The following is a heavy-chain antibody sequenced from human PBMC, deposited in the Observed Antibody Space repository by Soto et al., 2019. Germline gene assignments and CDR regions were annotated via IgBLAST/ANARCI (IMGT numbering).Heavy chain of an antibody. J-gene: IGHJ4*02. CDR1: GCTFSSYA. CDR3: ARAKDYGEPYYFDY. Sequence: SLKVACKSSGCTFSSYAISCVRQAPGQGLEWMGGIIPIFGTANYAQKFQGRVTITADESTSTAYMELSSLRSEDTAVYYCARAKDYGEPYYFDYWGQGTLVTVSS. V-gene: IGHV1-69*13. D-gene: IGHD4-17*01. CDR2: IIPIFGTA.